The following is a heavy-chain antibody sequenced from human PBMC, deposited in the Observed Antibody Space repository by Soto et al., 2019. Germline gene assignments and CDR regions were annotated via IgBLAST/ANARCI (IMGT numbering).Heavy chain of an antibody. CDR2: ISSSSSYI. CDR3: ARPKYCSSTSCPHFVDV. J-gene: IGHJ6*02. CDR1: GFTFSSYS. Sequence: EVQLVESGGGLVKPGGSLRLSCAASGFTFSSYSMNWVRQAPGQGLEWVSSISSSSSYIYYADSVKGRFTISRDNAKNSLYLQMNSRRAEDTAVYYCARPKYCSSTSCPHFVDVWGQGTTVTVSS. D-gene: IGHD2-2*01. V-gene: IGHV3-21*01.